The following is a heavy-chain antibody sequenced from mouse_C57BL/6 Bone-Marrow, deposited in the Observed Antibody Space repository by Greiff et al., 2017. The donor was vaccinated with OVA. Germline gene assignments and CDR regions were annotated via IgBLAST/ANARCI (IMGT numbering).Heavy chain of an antibody. D-gene: IGHD2-1*01. V-gene: IGHV1-59*01. CDR1: GYTFTSYW. Sequence: VQLQQPGAELVRPGTSVKLSCKASGYTFTSYWMHWVKQRPGQGLEWIGVIDPSDSYTNYNQKFKGKATLTVDTSSSTAYMQLSSLTSEDSAVYYCARYGNYGWDYFDYWGQGTTLTVSS. J-gene: IGHJ2*01. CDR2: IDPSDSYT. CDR3: ARYGNYGWDYFDY.